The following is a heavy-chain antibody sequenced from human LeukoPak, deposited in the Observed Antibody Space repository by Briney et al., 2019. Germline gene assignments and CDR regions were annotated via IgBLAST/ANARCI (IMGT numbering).Heavy chain of an antibody. D-gene: IGHD3-22*01. J-gene: IGHJ4*02. Sequence: ASVKDSCKASRHTFTSYVISWVRQAPGQGVEWMGWISAYYGNTNYAQKLQGRVTMTTDTPTSTAYMELSSMRSDDAAVYYCASCYYDSSGRYYFDYWGQGTLVTVSS. CDR3: ASCYYDSSGRYYFDY. CDR2: ISAYYGNT. CDR1: RHTFTSYV. V-gene: IGHV1-18*01.